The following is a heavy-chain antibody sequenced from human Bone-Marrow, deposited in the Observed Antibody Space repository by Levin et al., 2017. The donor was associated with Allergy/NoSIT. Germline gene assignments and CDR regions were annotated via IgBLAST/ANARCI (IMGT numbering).Heavy chain of an antibody. J-gene: IGHJ4*02. Sequence: GESLKISCKASGYTFTSYDINWVRQATGQGLEWMGWMNPNSGNTGYAQKFQGRVTMTRNTSISTAYMELSSLRSEDTAVYYCARVHDYSNWYFDYWGQGTLVTVSS. CDR3: ARVHDYSNWYFDY. D-gene: IGHD4-11*01. CDR2: MNPNSGNT. CDR1: GYTFTSYD. V-gene: IGHV1-8*01.